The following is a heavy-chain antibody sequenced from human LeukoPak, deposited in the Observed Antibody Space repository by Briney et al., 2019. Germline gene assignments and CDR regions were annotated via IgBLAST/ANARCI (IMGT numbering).Heavy chain of an antibody. J-gene: IGHJ4*02. CDR1: GFTFSSYA. Sequence: GGSLRLSCAASGFTFSSYAMGWVRQAPGKGLEWVSVISGSGSSTNYADSVEGRFTISRDNSKNTLSVQMNSLRAEDTAVYYCAKDHSRVGLFGSGSYQFWGQGTLVTVSS. CDR2: ISGSGSST. V-gene: IGHV3-23*01. D-gene: IGHD3-10*01. CDR3: AKDHSRVGLFGSGSYQF.